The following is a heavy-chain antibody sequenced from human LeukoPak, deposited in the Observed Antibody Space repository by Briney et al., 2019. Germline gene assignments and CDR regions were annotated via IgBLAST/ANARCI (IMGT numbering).Heavy chain of an antibody. CDR2: IYYSGGT. CDR3: ARLPAHSTADFDY. J-gene: IGHJ4*02. D-gene: IGHD2-21*01. V-gene: IGHV4-59*01. CDR1: GGSISGDY. Sequence: SETLSLTCTVSGGSISGDYWSWIRQPPGKGLEWVAYIYYSGGTNYNPSLKSRVTISVDTSKNQFSLRLTSVTAADTAVYYCARLPAHSTADFDYWGRGTLVSVSS.